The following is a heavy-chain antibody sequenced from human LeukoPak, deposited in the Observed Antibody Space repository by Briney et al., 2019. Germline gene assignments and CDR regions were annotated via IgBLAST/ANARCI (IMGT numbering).Heavy chain of an antibody. CDR3: ASSTTVTSIRY. V-gene: IGHV3-33*08. CDR1: GFTFSSYG. CDR2: IWYDGSNK. D-gene: IGHD4-17*01. Sequence: GGSLRLSCAASGFTFSSYGMHWVRQAPGKGLEWVAVIWYDGSNKYYADSVKGRFTISRDNSKNTLYLQMNSLRAEDTAVYYCASSTTVTSIRYWGQGTLVTVSS. J-gene: IGHJ4*02.